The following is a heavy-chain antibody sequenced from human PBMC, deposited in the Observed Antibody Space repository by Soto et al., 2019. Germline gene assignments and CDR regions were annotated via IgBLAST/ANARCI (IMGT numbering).Heavy chain of an antibody. Sequence: VGSLRLSCAASGFTFSSYGMHWVRQAPGKGLEWVAVISYDGNNKYYADSVKGRLTISRDNSKNTLYLQMNSLRAEDTAVYYCARGRVVVITPNWFDPWGQGTLVTVSS. CDR2: ISYDGNNK. CDR1: GFTFSSYG. D-gene: IGHD3-22*01. CDR3: ARGRVVVITPNWFDP. V-gene: IGHV3-30*03. J-gene: IGHJ5*02.